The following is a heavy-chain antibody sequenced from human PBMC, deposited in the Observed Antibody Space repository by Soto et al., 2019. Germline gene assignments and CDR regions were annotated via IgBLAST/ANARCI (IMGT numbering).Heavy chain of an antibody. J-gene: IGHJ6*02. CDR1: GFTFINYA. CDR2: ISGDGGST. V-gene: IGHV3-23*01. CDR3: ARRQISPPTRGGASARRGMHV. D-gene: IGHD1-26*01. Sequence: GGSLRLSCEVSGFTFINYAMTWVRQPPGKGLEWVSGISGDGGSTYYADSVKGRFTISRDNPKNTLYLQMSTLRAEDTAVYYCARRQISPPTRGGASARRGMHVCRPGSTVTLSS.